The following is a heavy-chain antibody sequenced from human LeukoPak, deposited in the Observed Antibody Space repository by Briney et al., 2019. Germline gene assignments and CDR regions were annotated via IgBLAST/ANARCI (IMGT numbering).Heavy chain of an antibody. CDR1: GGSISSYY. CDR2: TYYSGST. Sequence: SETLSLTCTVSGGSISSYYWSWIRQPPGKGLEWIGYTYYSGSTNYNPSLKSRVTISVDTSKNQFSLKLSSVTAADTAVYYCARVRNGCSGGSCYSGPRSYYFDYWGQGTLVTVSS. CDR3: ARVRNGCSGGSCYSGPRSYYFDY. D-gene: IGHD2-15*01. V-gene: IGHV4-59*01. J-gene: IGHJ4*02.